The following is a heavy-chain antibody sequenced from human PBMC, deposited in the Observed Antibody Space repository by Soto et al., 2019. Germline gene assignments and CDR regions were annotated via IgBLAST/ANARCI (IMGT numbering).Heavy chain of an antibody. CDR3: ARRNYDSSGYHFDY. J-gene: IGHJ4*02. D-gene: IGHD3-22*01. V-gene: IGHV4-59*01. CDR1: GDSISSYY. CDR2: IYYSGTS. Sequence: QVQLQESGPGLVKPSETLSLTCSVSGDSISSYYWSWIRQPPGKGLECIGYIYYSGTSKYNPSLHSRVTMSVDTSKNQFSLKLTSVTAADTAVYYCARRNYDSSGYHFDYWGQGTLVTVSS.